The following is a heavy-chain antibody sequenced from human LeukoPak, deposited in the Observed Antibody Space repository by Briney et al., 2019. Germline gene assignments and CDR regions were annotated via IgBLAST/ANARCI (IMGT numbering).Heavy chain of an antibody. CDR3: ARTYGSSGLGYFDL. CDR2: IYYSGST. D-gene: IGHD6-13*01. CDR1: GGSISSYY. V-gene: IGHV4-59*01. J-gene: IGHJ2*01. Sequence: SQTLSLTCTVSGGSISSYYWSWIRQPPGKGLEWIGYIYYSGSTNYSPSLKSRLTISVGTSKNQFSLKLSSVAAADTAVYYCARTYGSSGLGYFDLWGRGTLVTVSS.